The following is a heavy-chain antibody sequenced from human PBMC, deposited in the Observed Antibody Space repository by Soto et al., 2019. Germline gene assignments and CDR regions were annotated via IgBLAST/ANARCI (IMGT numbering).Heavy chain of an antibody. D-gene: IGHD1-1*01. Sequence: QVQLQLSGPGLVTPSQTLSLTCAISGDSVSSNSAGWNWIRQTPSRGLEWLGRTYYWSKWYFNYAVSVESRLTINPDTSKNQFSLQLSSVTPDDTAVYYCARGSWDDVSGHYYMDVWGKGATVTVSS. J-gene: IGHJ6*03. CDR1: GDSVSSNSAG. CDR2: TYYWSKWYF. CDR3: ARGSWDDVSGHYYMDV. V-gene: IGHV6-1*01.